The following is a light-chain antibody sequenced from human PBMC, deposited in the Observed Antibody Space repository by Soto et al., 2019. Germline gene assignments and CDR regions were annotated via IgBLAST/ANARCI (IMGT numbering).Light chain of an antibody. CDR2: DAS. J-gene: IGKJ5*01. Sequence: EIVLTQSPVTLSLSPGERATLSCRASQSVGTYLGWLQQKPGQAPRLLIYDASKRATGGPGRFSGSGSGTDFILTSSSLEPEDFAIYYCQQRRDSITFGQGTRLEI. CDR3: QQRRDSIT. V-gene: IGKV3-11*01. CDR1: QSVGTY.